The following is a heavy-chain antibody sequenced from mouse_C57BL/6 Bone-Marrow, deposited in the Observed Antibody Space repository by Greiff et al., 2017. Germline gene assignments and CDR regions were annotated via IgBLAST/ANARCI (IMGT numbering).Heavy chain of an antibody. CDR2: IHPNSGST. Sequence: QVQLQQSGAELVKPGASVKLSCKASGYTFTSYWMHWVKQRPGQGLEWIGMIHPNSGSTNYNEKFKSKATLTVDKSSSTAYMQLSSLTSEDSAVYYCAKPPSYYYGSSPMDYWGQGTSVTVSS. J-gene: IGHJ4*01. D-gene: IGHD1-1*01. CDR1: GYTFTSYW. CDR3: AKPPSYYYGSSPMDY. V-gene: IGHV1-64*01.